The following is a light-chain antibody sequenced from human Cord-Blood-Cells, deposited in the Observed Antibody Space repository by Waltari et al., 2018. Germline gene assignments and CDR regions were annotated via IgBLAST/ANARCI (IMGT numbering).Light chain of an antibody. CDR1: QSITSY. CDR2: AAS. V-gene: IGKV1-39*01. Sequence: DIQMTQSPTSASASVVVRVTITCRASQSITSYLNWYQQKPGKAPEPVIYAASSLQSGVPLRFSGIRAGTDSNLTISSLQPEDFATYDGQQSYSTPFTFGPGTKVDI. J-gene: IGKJ3*01. CDR3: QQSYSTPFT.